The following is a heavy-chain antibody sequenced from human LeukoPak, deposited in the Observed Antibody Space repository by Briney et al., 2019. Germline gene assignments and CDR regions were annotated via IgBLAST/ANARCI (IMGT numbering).Heavy chain of an antibody. J-gene: IGHJ4*02. CDR1: GGSIGRYH. D-gene: IGHD3-10*01. Sequence: SEALSLTCTVSGGSIGRYHWSWIRQPPGKALEWIGYIHSSGSTNSNTSLKSRVTISLDTSQNQFSLKLNSVTAADTAVYYCASHRIPYNYGWVAFDYWGQGPLVSVSS. V-gene: IGHV4-4*09. CDR3: ASHRIPYNYGWVAFDY. CDR2: IHSSGST.